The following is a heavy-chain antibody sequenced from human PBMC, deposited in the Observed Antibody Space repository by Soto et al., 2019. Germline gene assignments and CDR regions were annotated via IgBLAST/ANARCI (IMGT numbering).Heavy chain of an antibody. CDR1: GFTFSSYG. D-gene: IGHD2-2*01. CDR3: ARGMVVVVPGRYDEVDGMDV. V-gene: IGHV3-33*01. CDR2: IWYDGSNK. Sequence: QVQLVESGGGVVQPGRSLRLSCAASGFTFSSYGMHWVRQAPGKGLEWVAVIWYDGSNKYYADSVKGRFTISRDNSKNTLYLQMNSRRAEDTAVYYCARGMVVVVPGRYDEVDGMDVWGQGTTVTVSS. J-gene: IGHJ6*02.